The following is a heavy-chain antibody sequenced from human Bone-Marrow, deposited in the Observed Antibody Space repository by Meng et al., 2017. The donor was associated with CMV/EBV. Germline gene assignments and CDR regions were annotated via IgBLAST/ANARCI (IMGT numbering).Heavy chain of an antibody. CDR1: GGSVSSGSYY. D-gene: IGHD3-22*01. CDR2: IYYSGST. J-gene: IGHJ4*02. Sequence: SETLSLTCTVSGGSVSSGSYYWSWIRQPPGKGLEWIGYIYYSGSTNYNPSLKSRVTISVDTSKNQFSLKLSSVTAADTAVYYCAREVYYDDSSGCVDWGQGTLVTVSS. V-gene: IGHV4-61*01. CDR3: AREVYYDDSSGCVD.